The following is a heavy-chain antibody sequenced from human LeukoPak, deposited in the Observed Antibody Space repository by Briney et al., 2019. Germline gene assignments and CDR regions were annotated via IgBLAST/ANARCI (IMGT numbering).Heavy chain of an antibody. CDR3: ARGGKPYDFWSDLYYYYYYGMDV. CDR2: MNPNSGNT. CDR1: GYTFTSYD. Sequence: ASVKVSCKASGYTFTSYDINWVRQATGQGLEWMGWMNPNSGNTGYAQKFQGRVTMTRNTSISTAYMELSSLRSEDTAVYYCARGGKPYDFWSDLYYYYYYGMDVWGQGTTVTVSS. D-gene: IGHD3-3*01. J-gene: IGHJ6*02. V-gene: IGHV1-8*01.